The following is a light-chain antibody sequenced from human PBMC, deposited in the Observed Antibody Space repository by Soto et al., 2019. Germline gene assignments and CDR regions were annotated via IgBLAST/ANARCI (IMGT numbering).Light chain of an antibody. J-gene: IGLJ3*02. CDR3: QTWGAGIWV. CDR1: SGHSDYA. CDR2: VNNDGSH. Sequence: QSVLTQSPSASASLGTSGKFTCTLSSGHSDYAIAWHQVHPEKGPRFLMKVNNDGSHTKGDGIPYRFAGSSSGAERYLTISRLQSGDEADYYCQTWGAGIWVFGRATQVTVL. V-gene: IGLV4-69*01.